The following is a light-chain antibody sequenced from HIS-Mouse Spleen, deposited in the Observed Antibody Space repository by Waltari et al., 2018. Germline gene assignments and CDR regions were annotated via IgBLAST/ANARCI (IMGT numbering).Light chain of an antibody. V-gene: IGKV1-39*01. Sequence: DIRMTQSPPSLSASVGARVTITCRASQSISSYLHWYQQKPGKAPKLLIYAASSLQSGVPSRFSGSGSGTDFTLTISSLQPEDFATYYCQQSYSTPRTFGQGTKVEIK. CDR1: QSISSY. CDR3: QQSYSTPRT. J-gene: IGKJ1*01. CDR2: AAS.